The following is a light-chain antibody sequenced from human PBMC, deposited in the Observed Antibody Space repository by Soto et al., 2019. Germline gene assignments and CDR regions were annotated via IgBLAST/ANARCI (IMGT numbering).Light chain of an antibody. CDR3: QQYYSTPLT. CDR2: WAS. V-gene: IGKV4-1*01. CDR1: QTVLYDSNNKNY. Sequence: DIVMTQSPDSLAVSLGERIIINCKSSQTVLYDSNNKNYLAWYQQKPGQPPKLLIYWASTRESGVPDRFSGSGSGTDFTLTISSLQAEDVAVYYCQQYYSTPLTFGGGTKVEIK. J-gene: IGKJ4*01.